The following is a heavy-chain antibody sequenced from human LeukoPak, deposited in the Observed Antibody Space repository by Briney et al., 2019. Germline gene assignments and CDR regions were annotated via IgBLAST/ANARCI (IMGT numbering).Heavy chain of an antibody. V-gene: IGHV1-2*02. CDR1: GYTFNGYY. Sequence: GASVTVSCKASGYTFNGYYIHWVRQAPGQGLEWMGWINPNSGGANYAQKFQGRVTMTRDTSISTVYMELTRLRSDDTAMYYCAKSTNWGSISDGFDIWGQGTMVTVAS. D-gene: IGHD7-27*01. J-gene: IGHJ3*02. CDR2: INPNSGGA. CDR3: AKSTNWGSISDGFDI.